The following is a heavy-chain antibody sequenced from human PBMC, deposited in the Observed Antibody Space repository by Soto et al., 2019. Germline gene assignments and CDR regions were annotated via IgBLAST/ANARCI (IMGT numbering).Heavy chain of an antibody. CDR1: GGNFNSFS. CDR3: TRRGRKSATSFDP. V-gene: IGHV1-69*06. J-gene: IGHJ5*02. CDR2: IIPMSGRP. Sequence: QVQLVQSGAEVKTPGSSVKVSCKASGGNFNSFSIDWVRQAPGQGLEWMGGIIPMSGRPNYAQRFQGRVTFSSDKYTNTVDREVHSLTYEDTAVYYGTRRGRKSATSFDPWGPGTLVTVS.